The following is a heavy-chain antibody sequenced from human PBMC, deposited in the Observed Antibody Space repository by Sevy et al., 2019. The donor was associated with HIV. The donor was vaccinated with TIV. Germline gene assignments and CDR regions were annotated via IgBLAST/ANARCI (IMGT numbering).Heavy chain of an antibody. V-gene: IGHV4-61*01. Sequence: SETLSLTCTVSGGSVSSGSYYWSWIRQPPGKGLEWIGYIYYSGSTNYNPSLKSRVTISVDTSKNQFSLKLSSVTAADTAVYYCASYYYGSGSSPHISRVYWGQGTLVTVSS. CDR3: ASYYYGSGSSPHISRVY. D-gene: IGHD3-10*01. J-gene: IGHJ4*02. CDR2: IYYSGST. CDR1: GGSVSSGSYY.